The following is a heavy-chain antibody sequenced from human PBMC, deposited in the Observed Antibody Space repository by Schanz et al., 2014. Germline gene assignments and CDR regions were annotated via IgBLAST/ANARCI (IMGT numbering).Heavy chain of an antibody. J-gene: IGHJ4*02. CDR2: ISYSGST. V-gene: IGHV4-31*03. Sequence: QVQLQESGPGLVKPSQTLSLTCTVSGGSVSSGGDYWSWIRQHPGKGLEWIGYISYSGSTYYNPSLKSRVTISMHTSKNQFSLRLSSVTAEDTAVYYCAKDPSHGDYDYYFDYWGQGTLVTVSS. CDR1: GGSVSSGGDY. D-gene: IGHD3-22*01. CDR3: AKDPSHGDYDYYFDY.